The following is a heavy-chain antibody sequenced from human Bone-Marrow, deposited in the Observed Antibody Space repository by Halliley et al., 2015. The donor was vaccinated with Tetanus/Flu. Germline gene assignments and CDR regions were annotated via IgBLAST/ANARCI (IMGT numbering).Heavy chain of an antibody. D-gene: IGHD3-16*01. CDR1: GFSFSSYE. J-gene: IGHJ3*02. CDR2: ISSSGRTT. V-gene: IGHV3-48*03. Sequence: SLRLSCAASGFSFSSYEINWVRQAPGKGLEWVSYISSSGRTTSYADSVKGRCTISRDNAKNSLYLQMNSLRVEDTAVYYCARDDTDGDGGMIAFDIWGLGTMVAVSS. CDR3: ARDDTDGDGGMIAFDI.